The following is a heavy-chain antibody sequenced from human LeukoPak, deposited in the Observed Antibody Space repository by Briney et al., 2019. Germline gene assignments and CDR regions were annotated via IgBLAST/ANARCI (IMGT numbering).Heavy chain of an antibody. CDR3: ARAKRTTVTTVDY. CDR1: GYTFTGYY. D-gene: IGHD4-11*01. V-gene: IGHV1-2*02. Sequence: GASVKVSCKASGYTFTGYYMHWVRQAPGQGLEWMGWINPNSGGTNYSQKFQGRVTMTRDTSISTAYMELRRLRSDDTDVYYCARAKRTTVTTVDYWGQGTMVTVSS. J-gene: IGHJ4*02. CDR2: INPNSGGT.